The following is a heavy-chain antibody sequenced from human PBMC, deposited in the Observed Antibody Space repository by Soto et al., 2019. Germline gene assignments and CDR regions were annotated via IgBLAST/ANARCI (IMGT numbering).Heavy chain of an antibody. Sequence: SLRLSCAASGFTFSNYNMNWVRQAPGKGLEWISYISSSSSNIDYADSVKGRFTISRDNAKNSLYLQMNSLRDEDTAVYYCVRKAGYSSSYSMDVWGQGTTVTVSS. CDR3: VRKAGYSSSYSMDV. J-gene: IGHJ6*02. CDR1: GFTFSNYN. V-gene: IGHV3-48*02. D-gene: IGHD6-13*01. CDR2: ISSSSSNI.